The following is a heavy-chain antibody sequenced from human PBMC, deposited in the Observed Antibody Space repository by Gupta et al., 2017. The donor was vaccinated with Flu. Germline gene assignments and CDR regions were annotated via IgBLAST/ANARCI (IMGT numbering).Heavy chain of an antibody. CDR3: TTPRECTRTSCGSIDF. D-gene: IGHD2-2*01. Sequence: MNWVRQAPGKGLEWVGRLKSNIEGGTTDYAASVKGRFTISRDASLGRVYLQMNSLKDEDTDVYYCTTPRECTRTSCGSIDFWGQGTLVTVS. J-gene: IGHJ4*02. V-gene: IGHV3-15*07. CDR2: LKSNIEGGTT.